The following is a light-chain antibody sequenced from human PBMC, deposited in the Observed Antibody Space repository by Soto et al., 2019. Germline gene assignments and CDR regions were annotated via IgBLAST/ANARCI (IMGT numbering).Light chain of an antibody. CDR1: QSISSY. CDR2: AAS. V-gene: IGKV1-39*01. J-gene: IGKJ4*01. CDR3: QQSYSTPPLT. Sequence: DIQMTQSPSSLSASVGDRVTITCRASQSISSYLNWYQQKPGKAPKLLIYAASSLQSGVPSRFSGSGSGTDLTLTISSLQPEDFATYYCQQSYSTPPLTFGGGTEVEIK.